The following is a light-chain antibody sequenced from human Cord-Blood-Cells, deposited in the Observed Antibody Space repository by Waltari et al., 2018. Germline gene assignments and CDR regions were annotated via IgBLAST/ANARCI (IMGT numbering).Light chain of an antibody. Sequence: ERVMTQSPATLSVSPGERATLSCRASQSVSSNLAWYQQKPGQAPGLLIFGASTRATGSPARFSGSGSGTEFTLTISSLQSEDFAVYYCQQYNNWPPLTFGGGTKVEIK. CDR1: QSVSSN. V-gene: IGKV3-15*01. CDR2: GAS. J-gene: IGKJ4*01. CDR3: QQYNNWPPLT.